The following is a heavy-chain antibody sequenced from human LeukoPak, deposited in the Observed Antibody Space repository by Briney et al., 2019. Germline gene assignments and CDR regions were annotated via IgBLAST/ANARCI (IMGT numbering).Heavy chain of an antibody. D-gene: IGHD5-12*01. CDR1: GGSISSSSYY. CDR2: IYYSGST. CDR3: ARHARRWLPFDY. V-gene: IGHV4-39*01. J-gene: IGHJ4*02. Sequence: SETLSLTCTVSGGSISSSSYYWGWIRQPPGKGLEWIGSIYYSGSTYYNPSLKSRVTISVDTSKKQFSLKLSSVTAADTAVYYCARHARRWLPFDYWGQGTLVTVSS.